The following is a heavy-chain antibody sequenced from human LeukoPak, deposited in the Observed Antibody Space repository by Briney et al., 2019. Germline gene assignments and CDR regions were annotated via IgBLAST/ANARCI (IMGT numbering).Heavy chain of an antibody. CDR1: GFIFSSYS. D-gene: IGHD3-22*01. J-gene: IGHJ4*02. CDR2: ISSSSSYI. CDR3: ARDLHDSSGYLSEEIFDY. Sequence: GGSLRLSCAASGFIFSSYSMNWVRQTPGKGLEWVSSISSSSSYIYYADSVKGRFTISRDSARNSLYLQMNSLRAEDTAVYYCARDLHDSSGYLSEEIFDYWGQGTLVTVSS. V-gene: IGHV3-21*01.